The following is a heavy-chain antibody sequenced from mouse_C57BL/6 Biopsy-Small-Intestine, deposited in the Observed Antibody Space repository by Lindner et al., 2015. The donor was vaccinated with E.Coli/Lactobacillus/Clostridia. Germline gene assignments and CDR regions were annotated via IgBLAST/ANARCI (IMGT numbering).Heavy chain of an antibody. CDR2: IIPMLGVP. D-gene: IGHD1-1*01. V-gene: IGHV1-64*01. J-gene: IGHJ4*01. CDR3: ARVPDGTTDSYS. CDR1: GGSFSSYA. Sequence: SVKVSCKASGGSFSSYAFSWVRQAPGQGLEWMGGIIPMLGVPLYAQTFEGRVTITADDSTTTVYMDLSSLTSEDSAVYYCARVPDGTTDSYSWGQGTLVTVSS.